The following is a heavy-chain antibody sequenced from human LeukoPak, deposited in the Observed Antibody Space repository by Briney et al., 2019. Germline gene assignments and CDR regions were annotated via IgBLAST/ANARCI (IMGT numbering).Heavy chain of an antibody. D-gene: IGHD3-10*01. Sequence: SETLSLTCAVYGGSFSGYYWSWIRQPPGKGLEWIGEINHSGTTFYNPSLETRVTISADTSKNQFSLKLSSVTAADTAVYYCAREKRGSAIYSLLPNWFDPWAREPWSPSPQ. CDR2: INHSGTT. CDR3: AREKRGSAIYSLLPNWFDP. CDR1: GGSFSGYY. V-gene: IGHV4-34*01. J-gene: IGHJ5*02.